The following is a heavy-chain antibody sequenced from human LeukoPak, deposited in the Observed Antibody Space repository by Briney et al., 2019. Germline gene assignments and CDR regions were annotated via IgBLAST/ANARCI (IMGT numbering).Heavy chain of an antibody. D-gene: IGHD3-10*01. Sequence: GGSLRLSCAGSGFTFSSYAMSWVRQAPGKGLEWVSAISGSGGSTYYADSVKGRFTISRDNSKNTLYLQMNSLRAEDTAVYYCARARKGSGSYYKVGWYFDLWGRGTLVTVSS. CDR3: ARARKGSGSYYKVGWYFDL. V-gene: IGHV3-23*01. CDR2: ISGSGGST. J-gene: IGHJ2*01. CDR1: GFTFSSYA.